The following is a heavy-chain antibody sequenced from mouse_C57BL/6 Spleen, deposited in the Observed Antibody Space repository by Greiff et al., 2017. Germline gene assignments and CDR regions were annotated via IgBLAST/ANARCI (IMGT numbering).Heavy chain of an antibody. V-gene: IGHV1-52*01. CDR3: ARYWGGYCGWFAY. CDR2: IDPSDSET. CDR1: GYTFTSYW. Sequence: VQLQQPGAELVRPGSSVKLSCKASGYTFTSYWMHWVKQRPIQGLEWIGNIDPSDSETHYNQKFKDKATVTVDKSSSTAYMQLSSLTSEDSAVYSCARYWGGYCGWFAYWGQGTLVTVSA. D-gene: IGHD2-3*01. J-gene: IGHJ3*01.